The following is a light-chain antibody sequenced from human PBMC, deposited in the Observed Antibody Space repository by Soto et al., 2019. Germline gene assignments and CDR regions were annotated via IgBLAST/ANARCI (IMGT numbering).Light chain of an antibody. CDR2: GAS. V-gene: IGKV3-20*01. CDR3: QQYGSSPYT. J-gene: IGKJ5*01. Sequence: EMLLTQSPVTLSLSPGDRATLSCRASQNLGSGYLAWYQQKPGQAPRILIYGASSRATGIPDRFSGSGSGTDFTLTISRLEPEDFAVYYCQQYGSSPYTFGQGTRLEIK. CDR1: QNLGSGY.